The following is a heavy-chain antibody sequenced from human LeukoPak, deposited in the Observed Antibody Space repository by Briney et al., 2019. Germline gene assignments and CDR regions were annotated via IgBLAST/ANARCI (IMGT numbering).Heavy chain of an antibody. Sequence: PSETLSLTCAVCGGSFSGYYWSWIRQPPGKGLEWIGEINHSGSTNYNPSLKSRVTISVDTSKNLFSLKLSSVTAADTAVYYCARRGYSGYGNYWGQGTLVTVSS. CDR3: ARRGYSGYGNY. J-gene: IGHJ4*02. D-gene: IGHD5-12*01. CDR2: INHSGST. V-gene: IGHV4-34*01. CDR1: GGSFSGYY.